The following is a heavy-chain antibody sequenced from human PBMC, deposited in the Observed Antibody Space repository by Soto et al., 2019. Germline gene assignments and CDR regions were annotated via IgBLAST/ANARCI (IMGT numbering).Heavy chain of an antibody. CDR3: AKFTIPPRSSSWNRDYFDY. J-gene: IGHJ4*02. CDR1: GFTFSSYS. D-gene: IGHD6-13*01. Sequence: EVQLLESGGGLVKPGGSLRLSCAASGFTFSSYSMTWVRQAPGKGLEWVSAISGSGGSTYYADSVKGRFTISRDKAKNTLYMQMNRLKDEATAVCECAKFTIPPRSSSWNRDYFDYWGQGTMVTVSS. CDR2: ISGSGGST. V-gene: IGHV3-23*01.